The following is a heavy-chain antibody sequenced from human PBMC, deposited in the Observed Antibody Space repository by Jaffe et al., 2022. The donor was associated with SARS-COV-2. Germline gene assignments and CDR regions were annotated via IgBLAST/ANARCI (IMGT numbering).Heavy chain of an antibody. D-gene: IGHD3-22*01. CDR1: GYSFTSYW. V-gene: IGHV5-51*01. CDR2: IYPGDSDT. CDR3: ARRGEGDYWYDSSGYYYGGQADY. Sequence: EVQLVQSGAEVKKPGESLKISCKGSGYSFTSYWIGWVRQMPGKGLEWMGIIYPGDSDTRYSPSFQGQVTISADKSISTAYLQWSSLKASDTAMYYCARRGEGDYWYDSSGYYYGGQADYWGQGTLVTVSS. J-gene: IGHJ4*02.